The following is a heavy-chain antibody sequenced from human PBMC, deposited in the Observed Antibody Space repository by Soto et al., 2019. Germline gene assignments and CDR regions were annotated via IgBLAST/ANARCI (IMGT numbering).Heavy chain of an antibody. Sequence: PGGSLRLSCAASGFTFSDYYMSWIRQAPGKGLEWIGTMYYGVNTYYNPSLESRVTISVDTPKNQFSLELSSVTAADTAVYSCARHPGYCSGSSCYRYYTMDVWGQGTTVTLSS. J-gene: IGHJ6*02. CDR2: MYYGVNT. D-gene: IGHD2-2*01. CDR3: ARHPGYCSGSSCYRYYTMDV. V-gene: IGHV4-39*01. CDR1: GFTFSDYY.